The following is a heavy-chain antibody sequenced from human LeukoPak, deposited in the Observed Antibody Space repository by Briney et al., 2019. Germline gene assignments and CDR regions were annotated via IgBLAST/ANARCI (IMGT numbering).Heavy chain of an antibody. CDR1: GFTFSSYG. J-gene: IGHJ4*02. CDR3: ARVEYQLLPFDY. V-gene: IGHV3-30*02. D-gene: IGHD2-2*01. Sequence: GGSLRLSCAASGFTFSSYGMHWVRQAPCKGLEWVAFIRYDGSNKYYADSVKGRFTISRDNSKNTLYLQMNSLRAEDTAVYYCARVEYQLLPFDYWGQGTLVTVSS. CDR2: IRYDGSNK.